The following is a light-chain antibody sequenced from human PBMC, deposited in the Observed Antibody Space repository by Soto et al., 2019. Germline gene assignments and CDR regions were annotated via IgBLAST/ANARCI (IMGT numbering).Light chain of an antibody. J-gene: IGKJ1*01. Sequence: DIQMTQSPSTLSESVGDRVTITCRASQTISNWLAWYQQKPGKAPKLLIYDASSLEGGVPSRFSGSGSGTEFPLTLSSRQLDDFATYYCQQYYSYWTVGQGTKVEIK. V-gene: IGKV1-5*01. CDR3: QQYYSYWT. CDR1: QTISNW. CDR2: DAS.